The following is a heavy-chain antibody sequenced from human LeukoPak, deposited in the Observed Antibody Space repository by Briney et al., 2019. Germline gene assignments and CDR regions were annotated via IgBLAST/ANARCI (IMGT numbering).Heavy chain of an antibody. CDR3: ARGIVTYYDYVWGTNAGHY. Sequence: GGSLRLSCAASGFTVSSNYMSWVRQAPGKGLEWVSVIYSGGSTYYADSVKGRFTISRDNSKNTLYLQMNSLRAEDTAVYYCARGIVTYYDYVWGTNAGHYWGQGTLVTVSS. CDR2: IYSGGST. CDR1: GFTVSSNY. J-gene: IGHJ4*02. V-gene: IGHV3-66*01. D-gene: IGHD3-16*01.